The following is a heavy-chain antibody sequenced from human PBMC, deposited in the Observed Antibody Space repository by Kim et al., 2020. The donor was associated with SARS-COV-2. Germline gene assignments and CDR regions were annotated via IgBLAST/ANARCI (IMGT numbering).Heavy chain of an antibody. CDR2: IKSKNDGGTT. V-gene: IGHV3-15*01. D-gene: IGHD1-26*01. CDR1: GLTFSNAW. CDR3: TTEGEKWERSKRGTFDD. J-gene: IGHJ4*02. Sequence: GGSLRLSCRASGLTFSNAWMSWVRQAPGKGLEWVGRIKSKNDGGTTDYAAPVKGRFTISRDDSKNTLYLQMNSLKIEDTAVYYCTTEGEKWERSKRGTFDDWGQGTLVTVSS.